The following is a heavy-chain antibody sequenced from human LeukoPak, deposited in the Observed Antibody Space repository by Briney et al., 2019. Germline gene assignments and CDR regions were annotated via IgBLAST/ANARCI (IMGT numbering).Heavy chain of an antibody. CDR2: VNSDGSST. CDR3: ARGRYYGMDV. J-gene: IGHJ6*02. CDR1: GFTFTSYW. V-gene: IGHV3-74*01. Sequence: GGSLRLSCAASGFTFTSYWMHWVRQAPGKGLVWVSRVNSDGSSTTYADSVKGRFTISRDNAKNTLYLQMNSLRAEDTAVYYCARGRYYGMDVWRQGTTVTVSS.